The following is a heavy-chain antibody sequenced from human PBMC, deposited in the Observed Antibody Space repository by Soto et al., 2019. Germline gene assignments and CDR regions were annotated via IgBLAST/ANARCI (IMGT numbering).Heavy chain of an antibody. CDR1: GGTFSSYA. V-gene: IGHV1-69*06. J-gene: IGHJ6*02. Sequence: SVKVSCKASGGTFSSYAISWVRQAPGQALEWMGGIIPIFGTANYAQKFQGRVTITADKSTSTAYMELSSLRSEDTAVYYCAGGLPPGEYYYYGMDVWGQGTTGTVSS. D-gene: IGHD3-16*01. CDR3: AGGLPPGEYYYYGMDV. CDR2: IIPIFGTA.